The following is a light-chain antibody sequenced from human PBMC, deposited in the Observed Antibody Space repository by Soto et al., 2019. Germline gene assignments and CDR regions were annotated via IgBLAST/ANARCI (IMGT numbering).Light chain of an antibody. CDR2: DPS. CDR3: QQYNTYVYT. J-gene: IGKJ2*01. CDR1: QTVTTY. Sequence: DIQMTQSPTTQSASIGDRVTITCRASQTVTTYLAWYKHKPVEAPKLLISDPSTLESGVPSRFSGSGSGTEFALTVTSLQPDDFANYYCQQYNTYVYTFGQGTKLDVK. V-gene: IGKV1-5*01.